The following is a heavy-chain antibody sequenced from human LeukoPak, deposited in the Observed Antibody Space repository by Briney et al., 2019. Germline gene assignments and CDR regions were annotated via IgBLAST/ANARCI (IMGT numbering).Heavy chain of an antibody. V-gene: IGHV3-30*03. CDR2: ISYDGSNK. CDR1: GFTFSSYG. CDR3: ASATGYSYGIPMSY. Sequence: PGGSLRLSCAASGFTFSSYGMHWVRQAPGKGLEWVAVISYDGSNKYYADSVKGRFTISRDNSKNTLYLQMNSLRAEDTAVYYCASATGYSYGIPMSYWGQGTLVTVSS. D-gene: IGHD5-18*01. J-gene: IGHJ4*02.